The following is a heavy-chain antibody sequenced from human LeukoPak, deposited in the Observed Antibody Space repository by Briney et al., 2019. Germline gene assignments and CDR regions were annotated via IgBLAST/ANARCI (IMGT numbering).Heavy chain of an antibody. D-gene: IGHD2-21*02. CDR3: ARGKGIYCGGDCSALDY. J-gene: IGHJ4*02. CDR1: GFTFNSYA. V-gene: IGHV3-64*02. CDR2: ISTNGAST. Sequence: GGSLRLSCAASGFTFNSYAMHWVRQAPGEGLEYVSAISTNGASTYYADSVKDRFSISRDNSKNTLYLQMGSLRAEDMAVYYCARGKGIYCGGDCSALDYWGQGTLVTVSS.